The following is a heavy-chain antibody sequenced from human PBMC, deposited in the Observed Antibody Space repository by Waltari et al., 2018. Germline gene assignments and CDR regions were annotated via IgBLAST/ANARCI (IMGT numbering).Heavy chain of an antibody. Sequence: QVQLQESGPGLVKPSETLSLTCAVSGYSISSGYYWGWIRQPPGKGLEWIGSIYHSGGTYYTPSRKSRVTISVDTSKNQFSLKLSSVTAADTAVYYCARGSGGSGWFDYWGQGTLVTVSS. D-gene: IGHD6-19*01. CDR3: ARGSGGSGWFDY. J-gene: IGHJ4*02. CDR1: GYSISSGYY. CDR2: IYHSGGT. V-gene: IGHV4-38-2*01.